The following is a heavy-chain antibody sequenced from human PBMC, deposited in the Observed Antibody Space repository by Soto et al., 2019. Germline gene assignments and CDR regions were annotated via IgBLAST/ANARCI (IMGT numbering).Heavy chain of an antibody. CDR2: ISSSGYTI. J-gene: IGHJ5*02. Sequence: PGGSLRLSCTASGFTFSSYEMIWVRQAPGKGLEWVSYISSSGYTIHYADSVKGRFTISRDNAKNSLSLQMNSLRAEDTAVYYCVRDGTKTLRDWFDPWGQGISVTVSS. V-gene: IGHV3-48*03. D-gene: IGHD1-1*01. CDR1: GFTFSSYE. CDR3: VRDGTKTLRDWFDP.